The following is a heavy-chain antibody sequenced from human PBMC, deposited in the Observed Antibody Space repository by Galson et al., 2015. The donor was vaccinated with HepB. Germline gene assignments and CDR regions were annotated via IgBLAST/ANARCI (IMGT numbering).Heavy chain of an antibody. Sequence: SVKVSCKASGGTFSSYAISWVRQAPGQGLEWMGGIIPIFGTANYAQKFQGRVTITADESTSTAYMELSSLRSEDTAVYYCATPVGEHMYYDSSGFYYMDVWGKGTTVAVSS. V-gene: IGHV1-69*13. D-gene: IGHD3-22*01. CDR2: IIPIFGTA. CDR1: GGTFSSYA. J-gene: IGHJ6*03. CDR3: ATPVGEHMYYDSSGFYYMDV.